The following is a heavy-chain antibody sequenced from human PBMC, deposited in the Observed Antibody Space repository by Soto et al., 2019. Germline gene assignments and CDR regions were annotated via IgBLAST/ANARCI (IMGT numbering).Heavy chain of an antibody. CDR2: VNPSGGHT. J-gene: IGHJ4*02. CDR1: GDTFTDYY. CDR3: ARGGHVVVVTAALDY. D-gene: IGHD2-21*02. V-gene: IGHV1-46*01. Sequence: QVQLMQSGAEVKKPGASVKVSCKASGDTFTDYYIHWVRQAPGQGLEWMGTVNPSGGHTTYAQHFLGRGTXTXXXHXXTLYMELTSLTSDDTAVYYCARGGHVVVVTAALDYWGQGTLVTVSS.